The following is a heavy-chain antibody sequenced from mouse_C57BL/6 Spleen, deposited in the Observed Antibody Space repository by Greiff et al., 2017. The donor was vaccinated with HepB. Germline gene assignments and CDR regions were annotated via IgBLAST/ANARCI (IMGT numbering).Heavy chain of an antibody. V-gene: IGHV5-17*01. Sequence: EVHLVESGGGLVKPGGSLKLSCAASGFTFSDYGMHWVRQAPEKGLEWVAYISSGSSTIYYADTVKGRFTISRDNAKNTLFLQMTSLRSEDTAMYYCARQNYGPFDYWGQGTTLTVSS. CDR2: ISSGSSTI. J-gene: IGHJ2*01. CDR1: GFTFSDYG. CDR3: ARQNYGPFDY. D-gene: IGHD1-2*01.